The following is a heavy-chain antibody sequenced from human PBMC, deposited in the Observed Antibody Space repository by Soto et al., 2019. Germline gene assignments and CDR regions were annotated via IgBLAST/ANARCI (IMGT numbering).Heavy chain of an antibody. Sequence: QVQLVQSGAEVKKPGASVKVSCKASGYTFTSYYMHWVRQAPGQGLEWMGIINPSGGSTSYAQKFQXXVXMXXDTSTSTVYMELSSLRSEDTAVYYCARDLGGGMDVWGQGTTVTVSS. D-gene: IGHD3-16*01. CDR2: INPSGGST. J-gene: IGHJ6*02. V-gene: IGHV1-46*01. CDR1: GYTFTSYY. CDR3: ARDLGGGMDV.